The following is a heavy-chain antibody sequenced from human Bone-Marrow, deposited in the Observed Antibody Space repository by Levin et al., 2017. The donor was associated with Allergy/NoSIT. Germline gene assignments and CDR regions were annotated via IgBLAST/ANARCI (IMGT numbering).Heavy chain of an antibody. J-gene: IGHJ4*02. CDR2: ISSSSSYI. Sequence: ETLSLTCAASGFTFSSYSMNWVRQAPGKGLEWVSSISSSSSYIYYADSVKGRFTISRDNAKNSLYLQMNSLRAEDTAVYYCAREGRSNDYWGQGTLVTVSS. V-gene: IGHV3-21*01. D-gene: IGHD4-11*01. CDR1: GFTFSSYS. CDR3: AREGRSNDY.